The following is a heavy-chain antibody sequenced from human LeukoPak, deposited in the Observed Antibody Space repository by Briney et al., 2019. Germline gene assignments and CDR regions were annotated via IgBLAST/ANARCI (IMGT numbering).Heavy chain of an antibody. Sequence: GGSLRLSCAASGFTFSSYSMNWVRQAPGKGLEWVSSISSSSSYIYYADSVKGRFTISRDNAKNSLYLQMNSLRAEDTAVYYCAQAVKGYSYGDDAFDIWGQGTMVIVSS. CDR3: AQAVKGYSYGDDAFDI. V-gene: IGHV3-21*01. CDR1: GFTFSSYS. J-gene: IGHJ3*02. CDR2: ISSSSSYI. D-gene: IGHD5-18*01.